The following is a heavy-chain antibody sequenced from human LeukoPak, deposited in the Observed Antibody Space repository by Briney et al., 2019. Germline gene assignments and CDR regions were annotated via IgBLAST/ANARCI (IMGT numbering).Heavy chain of an antibody. J-gene: IGHJ3*02. D-gene: IGHD5-24*01. CDR3: AGQERDAFDI. CDR2: ISSSSSTI. CDR1: GFTFSSYS. Sequence: GGSLRLSCAASGFTFSSYSMNWVRQAPGKGLEWVSYISSSSSTIYYADSVKGRFTISRDNAKNSLYLQVNSLRAEDTAVYYCAGQERDAFDIWGQGTMVTVSS. V-gene: IGHV3-48*04.